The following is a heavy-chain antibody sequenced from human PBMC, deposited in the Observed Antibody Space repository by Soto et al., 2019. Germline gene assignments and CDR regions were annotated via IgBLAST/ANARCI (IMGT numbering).Heavy chain of an antibody. V-gene: IGHV5-51*01. CDR1: GYSFTSYW. CDR2: IYPGDSDT. D-gene: IGHD3-9*01. CDR3: ARLETYYDILTGYQYFDY. J-gene: IGHJ4*02. Sequence: GESLKISCKGSGYSFTSYWIGWVRQMPGKGLEWMGIIYPGDSDTRYSPSFQGQVTISADKSISTAYLQWSSLKASDTAMYYCARLETYYDILTGYQYFDYWGQGTLVTVSS.